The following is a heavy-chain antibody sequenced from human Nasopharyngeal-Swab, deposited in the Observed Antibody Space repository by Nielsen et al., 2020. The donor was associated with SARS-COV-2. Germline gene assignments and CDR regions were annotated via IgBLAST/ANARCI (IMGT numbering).Heavy chain of an antibody. CDR2: IYSGGST. CDR3: ARDRYSGSYGWVYYYNGMDV. V-gene: IGHV3-53*05. CDR1: GFTVSSNY. D-gene: IGHD1-26*01. Sequence: GGSLRPSCAASGFTVSSNYMSWVPQAPGTGLEWVSVIYSGGSTYYADSVKGRFTISRDNSKNTLYLQMNSLRAEDTAVYYCARDRYSGSYGWVYYYNGMDVWGQGTTVTVSS. J-gene: IGHJ6*02.